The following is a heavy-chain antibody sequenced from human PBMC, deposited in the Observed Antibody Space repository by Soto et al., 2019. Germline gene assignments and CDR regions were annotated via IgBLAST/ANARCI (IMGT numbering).Heavy chain of an antibody. V-gene: IGHV1-8*01. J-gene: IGHJ6*03. CDR2: MNPNSGNT. D-gene: IGHD5-12*01. CDR3: ARGSEMGYRTYYYYYMDV. CDR1: GYTFTSYD. Sequence: ASVKVSCKASGYTFTSYDIDWVRQATGQGLEWMGWMNPNSGNTGYAQKFQGRVTMTRNTSISTAYMELSSLRSEDTAVYYCARGSEMGYRTYYYYYMDVWGKGTTVTVS.